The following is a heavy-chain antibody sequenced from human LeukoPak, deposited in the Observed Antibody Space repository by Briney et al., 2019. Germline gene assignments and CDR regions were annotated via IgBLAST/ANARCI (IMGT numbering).Heavy chain of an antibody. V-gene: IGHV4-4*07. Sequence: PSETLSLTCTVSGGSISSYYWSWIRQPAGKGLEWIGRIYTSGSTNYNPSLKSRVTMSVDTSKNQFSLKLSSVTAADTAVYYCARVTYFDWLQFSFDYWGQGTQVTVSS. D-gene: IGHD3-9*01. CDR3: ARVTYFDWLQFSFDY. CDR2: IYTSGST. J-gene: IGHJ4*02. CDR1: GGSISSYY.